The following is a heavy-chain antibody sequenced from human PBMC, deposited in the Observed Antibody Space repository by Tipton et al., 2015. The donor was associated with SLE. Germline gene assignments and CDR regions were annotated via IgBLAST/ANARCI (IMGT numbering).Heavy chain of an antibody. D-gene: IGHD2-2*01. CDR2: MSYSGST. Sequence: TLSLTCTVSGGSISSDDYYWTWIRQHPGKGLEWIGHMSYSGSTYYNPSLKSRITISVDTSKNHFSLKLSSVTAADTAVYYCARDWCSSTSCYGYYYMDVWGKGTTVTVSS. V-gene: IGHV4-31*03. J-gene: IGHJ6*03. CDR1: GGSISSDDYY. CDR3: ARDWCSSTSCYGYYYMDV.